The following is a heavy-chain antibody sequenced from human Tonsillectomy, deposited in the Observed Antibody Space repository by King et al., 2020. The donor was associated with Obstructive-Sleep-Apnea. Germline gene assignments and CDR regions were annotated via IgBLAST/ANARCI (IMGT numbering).Heavy chain of an antibody. CDR1: GYTFTSYG. J-gene: IGHJ5*02. D-gene: IGHD6-13*01. CDR3: IVGSSWYNWFDP. CDR2: ISASNGNT. Sequence: QLVQSGAEVKKPGASLKVSCKASGYTFTSYGFTWVRQSPGQGLEWMGWISASNGNTHYAQKFQGRLTMTTDTSTSTGYMELTSLRSDDTAMYYCIVGSSWYNWFDPWGQGTLVTVSS. V-gene: IGHV1-18*04.